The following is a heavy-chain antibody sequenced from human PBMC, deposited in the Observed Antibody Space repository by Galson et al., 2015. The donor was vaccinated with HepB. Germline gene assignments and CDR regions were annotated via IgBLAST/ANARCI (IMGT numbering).Heavy chain of an antibody. V-gene: IGHV4-59*01. D-gene: IGHD3-16*01. CDR3: ARGSPGGARKPIDY. Sequence: ETLSLTCTVSGGSISTYYWSWIRQPPGKGLEWIGYIYYSGSTNYNPSLKSRVTMSVDTSKNQFSLKLSSVTAADTAVYYCARGSPGGARKPIDYWGQGTLLTVSS. CDR2: IYYSGST. CDR1: GGSISTYY. J-gene: IGHJ4*02.